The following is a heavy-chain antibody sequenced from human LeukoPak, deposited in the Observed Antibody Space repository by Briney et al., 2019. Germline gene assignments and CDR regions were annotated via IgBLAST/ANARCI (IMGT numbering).Heavy chain of an antibody. Sequence: SETLSLTCTVSGGSISSYYWSWIRQPPGKGLEWIGYIYYSGSTYYNPSLKSRVTISVDTSKNQFSLKLSSVTAADTAVYYCARDSQSRSYYYYYMDVWGKGTTVTVSS. J-gene: IGHJ6*03. CDR3: ARDSQSRSYYYYYMDV. D-gene: IGHD6-19*01. CDR1: GGSISSYY. CDR2: IYYSGST. V-gene: IGHV4-59*12.